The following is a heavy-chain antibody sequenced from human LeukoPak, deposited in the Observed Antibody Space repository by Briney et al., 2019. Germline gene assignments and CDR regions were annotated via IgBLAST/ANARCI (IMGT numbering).Heavy chain of an antibody. CDR1: GFTFSSYA. CDR3: ARVYYYDSSGYQGAFDI. D-gene: IGHD3-22*01. J-gene: IGHJ3*02. Sequence: PGGSLRLSCAASGFTFSSYAMSWVRQAPGKGLEWVSAISGSGGSTYYADSVKGRFTISRDNSKNTLYLQMNSLRAEDTAVYYCARVYYYDSSGYQGAFDIWGQGTMVTVSS. V-gene: IGHV3-23*01. CDR2: ISGSGGST.